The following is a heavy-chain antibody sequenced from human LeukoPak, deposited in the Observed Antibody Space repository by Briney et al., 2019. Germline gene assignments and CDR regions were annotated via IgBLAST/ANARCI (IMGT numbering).Heavy chain of an antibody. CDR1: GYTFTIYG. J-gene: IGHJ4*02. D-gene: IGHD3-22*01. CDR3: ARASYDSSGYEDY. Sequence: VASVTVSCTASGYTFTIYGISWVRQAPGQGVEWMGWISAYNGNTNYAQKLQGRVTMTTATSTSTAYMELRSLRSDDTAVYYCARASYDSSGYEDYWGQGTLVTVSS. V-gene: IGHV1-18*01. CDR2: ISAYNGNT.